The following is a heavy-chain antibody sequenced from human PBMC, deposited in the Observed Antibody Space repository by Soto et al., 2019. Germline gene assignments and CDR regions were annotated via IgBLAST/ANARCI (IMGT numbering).Heavy chain of an antibody. Sequence: QVQLVQSGAEVKKPGASVKVSCKASGYTFTSYDINWVRQATGQGLEWMGWMNPNSGNTGYAQKFQGRVTMTRNTSISTAYMELSSLRSADTAVYYCARGRRDCISTSCHYYFDYWGQGTLVTVSS. V-gene: IGHV1-8*01. CDR1: GYTFTSYD. CDR2: MNPNSGNT. CDR3: ARGRRDCISTSCHYYFDY. J-gene: IGHJ4*02. D-gene: IGHD2-2*01.